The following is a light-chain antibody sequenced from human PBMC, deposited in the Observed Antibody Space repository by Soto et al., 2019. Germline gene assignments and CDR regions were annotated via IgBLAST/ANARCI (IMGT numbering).Light chain of an antibody. CDR3: SSYTTSSSLV. CDR1: SSDIGAYNY. CDR2: AVS. J-gene: IGLJ1*01. V-gene: IGLV2-14*01. Sequence: QSVLTQSASVSASPGQSITISCTGTSSDIGAYNYVSWYQQYPGTAPKLIIYAVSSRPSGISSRFSGSKSASTASLTISGLQAEDEADYYCSSYTTSSSLVFGTGTKVTVL.